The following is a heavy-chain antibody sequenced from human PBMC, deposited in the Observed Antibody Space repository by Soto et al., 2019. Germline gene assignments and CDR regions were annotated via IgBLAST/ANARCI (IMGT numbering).Heavy chain of an antibody. J-gene: IGHJ4*02. D-gene: IGHD3-10*01. V-gene: IGHV3-7*04. CDR3: ARATGADKEDY. Sequence: EVQLVESGGGLVQPGGSLRLSCAASGFTFSSYWMSWVRQAPGKGLEWVANIKEDGSEKYYVDSVKGRFTISRDNAKNSLYLQMKSLRVEDTAVYYCARATGADKEDYWGQGTLVTVSS. CDR2: IKEDGSEK. CDR1: GFTFSSYW.